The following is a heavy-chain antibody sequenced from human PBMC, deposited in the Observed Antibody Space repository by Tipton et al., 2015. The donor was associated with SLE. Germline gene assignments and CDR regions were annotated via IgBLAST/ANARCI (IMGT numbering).Heavy chain of an antibody. D-gene: IGHD6-13*01. CDR2: VYYSGST. J-gene: IGHJ4*02. CDR1: GASISSYY. Sequence: LRLSCSVSGASISSYYWSWIRQPPGRGLEWIGYVYYSGSTIYNPSLKSRVTISVDTSKNQFSLKLSSVTAADTAVYYCARDRDKYSSSWYYFDYWGQGTLVTVSS. V-gene: IGHV4-59*12. CDR3: ARDRDKYSSSWYYFDY.